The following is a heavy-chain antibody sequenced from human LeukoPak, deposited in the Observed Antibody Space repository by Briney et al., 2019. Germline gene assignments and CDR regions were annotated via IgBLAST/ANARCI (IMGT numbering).Heavy chain of an antibody. CDR1: GGTFSSYA. V-gene: IGHV1-69*13. CDR3: ARRIPPSGRRGVGFDP. CDR2: IIPIFGTA. Sequence: ASVKVSCKASGGTFSSYAISWVRQAPGQGLEWMGGIIPIFGTANYAQKFQGRVTITADESTSTAYMELSSLRSEDTAVYYCARRIPPSGRRGVGFDPWGQGTLVTVSS. D-gene: IGHD3-10*01. J-gene: IGHJ5*02.